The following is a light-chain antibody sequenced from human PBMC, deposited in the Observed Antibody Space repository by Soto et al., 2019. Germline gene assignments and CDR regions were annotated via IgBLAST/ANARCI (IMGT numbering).Light chain of an antibody. Sequence: QSLLTQPPSVSGAPGQRVTISCTGSTSNIGAGFDVHWYQHLPGTAPKLLTYGNNNRPSGVPDRFSASKSGTSASLAIAGLQAEDEADYYCQSYDNRLFGSKIFGGGTKLTVL. CDR2: GNN. CDR3: QSYDNRLFGSKI. CDR1: TSNIGAGFD. V-gene: IGLV1-40*01. J-gene: IGLJ2*01.